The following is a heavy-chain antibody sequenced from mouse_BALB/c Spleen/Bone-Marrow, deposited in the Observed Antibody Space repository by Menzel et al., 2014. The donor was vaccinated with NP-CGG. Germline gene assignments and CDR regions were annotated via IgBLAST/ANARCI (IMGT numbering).Heavy chain of an antibody. CDR1: GYTFSSYW. CDR2: ILPGSGST. Sequence: QVQLQQSGAELMKPGASVKISCKATGYTFSSYWIEWVKQRPGHGLEWIGEILPGSGSTNYNEKFKGKATFTADTSSNPAYMQLSSLTSEDSAVYYWARGGVRGGYWYFDVWGAGTTVTVSS. V-gene: IGHV1-9*01. CDR3: ARGGVRGGYWYFDV. J-gene: IGHJ1*01.